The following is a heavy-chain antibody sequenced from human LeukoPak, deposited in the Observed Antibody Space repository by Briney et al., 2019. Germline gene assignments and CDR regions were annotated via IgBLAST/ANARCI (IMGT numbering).Heavy chain of an antibody. Sequence: ASVKVSCKASGYTFTSYGISWVRQAPGQGLEWMGWISTYNGNTDYAQNLQGRVTMTKDTSTSTAYMGLRSLRSDDTAVYYCARRDSRNFDYWGQGTLVTVSS. D-gene: IGHD3-22*01. CDR1: GYTFTSYG. CDR3: ARRDSRNFDY. J-gene: IGHJ4*02. V-gene: IGHV1-18*01. CDR2: ISTYNGNT.